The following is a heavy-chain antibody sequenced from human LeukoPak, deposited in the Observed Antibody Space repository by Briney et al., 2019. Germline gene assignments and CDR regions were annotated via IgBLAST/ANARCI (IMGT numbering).Heavy chain of an antibody. CDR3: ATGEQAYYFDY. V-gene: IGHV4-59*11. Sequence: SETLSLTCTVSGGSISSHYWSWIRQPPGKGLEWIGYIYYSGSTNYNPSLKSRVTISVDTSKNQFSLKLSSETAADTAVYYCATGEQAYYFDYWGQGNLVTVSS. J-gene: IGHJ4*02. CDR2: IYYSGST. CDR1: GGSISSHY. D-gene: IGHD3-10*01.